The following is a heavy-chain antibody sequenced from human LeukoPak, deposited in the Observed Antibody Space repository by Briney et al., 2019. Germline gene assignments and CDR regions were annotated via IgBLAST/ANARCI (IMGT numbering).Heavy chain of an antibody. CDR1: GYTFTGYY. CDR3: AREGFYDSSGYPY. V-gene: IGHV1-2*06. J-gene: IGHJ4*02. CDR2: INPNSGGT. D-gene: IGHD3-22*01. Sequence: ASVKVSCKASGYTFTGYYMHWVRQAPGQGLEWMGRINPNSGGTNYAQKFQGRVTMTRDRSISTAYMELSRLRSDDTAVYYCAREGFYDSSGYPYWGQGTLVTVSS.